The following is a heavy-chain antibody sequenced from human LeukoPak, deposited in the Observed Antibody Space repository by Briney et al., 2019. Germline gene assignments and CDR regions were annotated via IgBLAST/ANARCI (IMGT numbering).Heavy chain of an antibody. V-gene: IGHV3-66*01. D-gene: IGHD2-2*01. Sequence: GGALRLSCAASGVCASSTYMSWVRQAPGTGLEWVSTIYSGEIEYYQDSWRGRFTISRNNSKNALVLQMKGLTAAETAVYYCARDGGSGYCSSSNCYEGFDYWGQGTLVTVSS. CDR1: GVCASSTY. CDR3: ARDGGSGYCSSSNCYEGFDY. CDR2: IYSGEIE. J-gene: IGHJ4*02.